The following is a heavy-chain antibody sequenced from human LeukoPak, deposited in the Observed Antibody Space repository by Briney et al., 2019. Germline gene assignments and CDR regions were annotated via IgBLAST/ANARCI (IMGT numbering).Heavy chain of an antibody. CDR1: GFTVSSNY. CDR3: ARAQYGDYLDY. CDR2: IYSGGST. V-gene: IGHV3-53*01. J-gene: IGHJ4*02. Sequence: GSLRLSCAASGFTVSSNYMSWVRQAPGKGLEWVSVIYSGGSTYYADSVKGRFTISRDNSKNTLYLQMNSLRAEDTAVYYCARAQYGDYLDYWGQGTLVTVSS. D-gene: IGHD4-17*01.